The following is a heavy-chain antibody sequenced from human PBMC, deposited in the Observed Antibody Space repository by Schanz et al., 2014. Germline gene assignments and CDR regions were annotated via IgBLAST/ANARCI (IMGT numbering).Heavy chain of an antibody. CDR3: ARDTTWRLDL. V-gene: IGHV4-61*02. D-gene: IGHD1-1*01. Sequence: QVQLQESGPGLVKPSQTLSLTCIVSGGSIRSGTYYWSWIRQPAGKALEWVGRVFPNGITNYNPSRKSRFTISLDTSRNQFSLTLTALTAADTAVYYCARDTTWRLDLWGRGTLVTGSS. CDR2: VFPNGIT. CDR1: GGSIRSGTYY. J-gene: IGHJ2*01.